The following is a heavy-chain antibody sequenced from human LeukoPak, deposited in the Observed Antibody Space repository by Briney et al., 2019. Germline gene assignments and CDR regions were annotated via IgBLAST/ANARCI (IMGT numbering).Heavy chain of an antibody. V-gene: IGHV3-21*01. Sequence: GGSLRLSCAASGFTFSSYSMNWVRQAPGKGLEWVSSISSSSSYIYYADSVKGRFTISRDNAKSSLYLQMNSLRAEDTAVYYCASLVSRDSSGYDWGQGTLVTVSS. CDR1: GFTFSSYS. CDR3: ASLVSRDSSGYD. CDR2: ISSSSSYI. D-gene: IGHD6-19*01. J-gene: IGHJ4*02.